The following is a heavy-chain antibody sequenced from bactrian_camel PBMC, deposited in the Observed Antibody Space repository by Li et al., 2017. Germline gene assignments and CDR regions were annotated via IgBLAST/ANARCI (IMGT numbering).Heavy chain of an antibody. CDR2: IDSDGST. V-gene: IGHV3S67*01. Sequence: DVQLVESGGGLVQPGESLRLSCTAPGFSSVNCGLIWFRQAPGKEREGVAAIDSDGSTSYADSVKGRFTISKDNAKNTLYLQMDNLKPEDSGVYYCTTMSCTVAGEYYFWGQGTQVTVS. D-gene: IGHD6*01. CDR1: GFSSVNCG. J-gene: IGHJ4*01. CDR3: TTMSCTVAGEYYF.